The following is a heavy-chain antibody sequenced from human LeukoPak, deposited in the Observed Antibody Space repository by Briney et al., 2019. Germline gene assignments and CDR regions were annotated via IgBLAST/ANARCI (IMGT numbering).Heavy chain of an antibody. Sequence: SVKVSCKASGGTFSSYAISWVRQAPGQGLEWMGGIIPIFGTANYAQKFQGRVTITADKSTSTAYMELSSLRSEGTAVYYCASGSDIVVVVSLDYWGQGTLVTVSS. CDR3: ASGSDIVVVVSLDY. V-gene: IGHV1-69*06. CDR2: IIPIFGTA. J-gene: IGHJ4*02. D-gene: IGHD2-15*01. CDR1: GGTFSSYA.